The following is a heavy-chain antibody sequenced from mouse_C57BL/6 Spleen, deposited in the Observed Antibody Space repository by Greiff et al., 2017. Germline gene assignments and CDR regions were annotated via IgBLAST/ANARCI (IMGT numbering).Heavy chain of an antibody. Sequence: QVQLKQSGPELVKPGASVKISCKASGYAFSSSWMNWVKQRPGKGLEWIGRIYPGDGDTNYNGKFKGKATLTADKSSSTAYMQLSSLTSEDSAVYFCATPTARYAMDYWGQGTSVTVSS. D-gene: IGHD3-2*01. CDR3: ATPTARYAMDY. V-gene: IGHV1-82*01. J-gene: IGHJ4*01. CDR2: IYPGDGDT. CDR1: GYAFSSSW.